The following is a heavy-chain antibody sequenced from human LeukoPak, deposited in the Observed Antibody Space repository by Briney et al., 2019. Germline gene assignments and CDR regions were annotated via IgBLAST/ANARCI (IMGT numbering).Heavy chain of an antibody. Sequence: GGSLRLSCAASGFTFSDYYMSWIRQAPGKALEWVSYVSSGSSTIYYADSVKGRFTVPRDNGKRSLYLHMNSLRAEDTAVYYCAREGRYYGSGSHRDGFDIWGQGTMVTVSS. J-gene: IGHJ3*02. CDR2: VSSGSSTI. CDR3: AREGRYYGSGSHRDGFDI. V-gene: IGHV3-11*04. CDR1: GFTFSDYY. D-gene: IGHD3-10*01.